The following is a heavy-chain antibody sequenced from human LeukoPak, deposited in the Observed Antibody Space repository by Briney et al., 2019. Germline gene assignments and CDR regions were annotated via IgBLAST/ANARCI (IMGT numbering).Heavy chain of an antibody. D-gene: IGHD6-13*01. CDR2: IGSGGGT. V-gene: IGHV3-23*01. CDR1: GFTFSSYA. CDR3: AKSRRWEIAAAGTFDY. Sequence: PGGSLRLSCAASGFTFSSYAMSWVRQAPGKGLEWVSAIGSGGGTYYADSVKGRFTISRDNSKNTLYLQTNSLRAEDTAVYYCAKSRRWEIAAAGTFDYWGQGTLVTVSS. J-gene: IGHJ4*02.